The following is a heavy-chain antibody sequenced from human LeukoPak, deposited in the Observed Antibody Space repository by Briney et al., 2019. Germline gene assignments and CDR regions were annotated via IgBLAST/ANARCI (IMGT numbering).Heavy chain of an antibody. CDR1: GFTFSYDW. J-gene: IGHJ6*02. CDR2: IKSKTDGGTT. D-gene: IGHD2-15*01. CDR3: STVRYCSGGSCVGGMDV. Sequence: PGGSLRLSCAASGFTFSYDWMTWVRQAPGKGLEWVGRIKSKTDGGTTDYAAPVKGRLIISRDDSKNTLYLQMNSLKTEDTAVYYCSTVRYCSGGSCVGGMDVWGQGTTVTVSS. V-gene: IGHV3-15*01.